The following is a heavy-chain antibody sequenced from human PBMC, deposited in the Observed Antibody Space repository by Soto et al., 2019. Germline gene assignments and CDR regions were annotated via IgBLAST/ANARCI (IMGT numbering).Heavy chain of an antibody. Sequence: GGSLRLSCAASGFTFSSYWMSWVRQAPGKGLEWVANIKQDGSEKYYVDSVKGRFTISRDNAKNSLYLQMNSLRAEDTAVYYCARPNNWNEGHDAFDIWGQGTMVTVSS. CDR3: ARPNNWNEGHDAFDI. CDR1: GFTFSSYW. CDR2: IKQDGSEK. V-gene: IGHV3-7*01. J-gene: IGHJ3*02. D-gene: IGHD1-1*01.